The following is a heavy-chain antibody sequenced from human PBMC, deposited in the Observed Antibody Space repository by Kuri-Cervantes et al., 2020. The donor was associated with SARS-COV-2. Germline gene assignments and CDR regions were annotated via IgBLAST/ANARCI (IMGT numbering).Heavy chain of an antibody. CDR3: ARNYYYDSSGYLN. Sequence: SETLSLTCAVSGGSISTINWWTWVRQPPGKGLEWIGEIYHSGSTYYNPSHKSRVTISVDKSKNQFSLKLSSVTAADTAVYYCARNYYYDSSGYLNWGQGTLVTVSS. D-gene: IGHD3-22*01. CDR2: IYHSGST. CDR1: GGSISTINW. J-gene: IGHJ4*02. V-gene: IGHV4-4*02.